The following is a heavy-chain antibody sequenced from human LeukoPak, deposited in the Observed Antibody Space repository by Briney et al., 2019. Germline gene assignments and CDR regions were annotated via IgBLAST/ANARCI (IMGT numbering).Heavy chain of an antibody. D-gene: IGHD6-6*01. Sequence: GRPLRLPGTALGLGFRDYCMSWIRKSPGKALEWVSYICISGSNTHYVDTVKRRFTIPSDNDKNSLDLQTDSLRDEDTALYYCARVREYTGMVEYWGQGTLV. CDR3: ARVREYTGMVEY. J-gene: IGHJ4*02. V-gene: IGHV3-11*01. CDR2: ICISGSNT. CDR1: GLGFRDYC.